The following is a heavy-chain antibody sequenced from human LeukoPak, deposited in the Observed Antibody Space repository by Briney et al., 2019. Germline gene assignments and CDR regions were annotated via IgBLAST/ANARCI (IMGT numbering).Heavy chain of an antibody. J-gene: IGHJ4*02. V-gene: IGHV3-23*01. CDR2: ISGTGGST. CDR1: GFTFSSYA. D-gene: IGHD6-13*01. Sequence: GGSLRLSCAASGFTFSSYAMSWVRQAPGKGLEWVSTISGTGGSTYYADSVKGQFTISRDNSKNTLYLQMNSLRAEDTAVYYCATHGRSTWYGDLDYWGQGTLVTVSS. CDR3: ATHGRSTWYGDLDY.